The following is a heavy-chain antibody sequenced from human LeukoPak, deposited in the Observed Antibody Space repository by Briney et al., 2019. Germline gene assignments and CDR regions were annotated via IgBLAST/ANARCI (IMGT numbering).Heavy chain of an antibody. Sequence: GGSLRLSCAASGFTFSSYSMNWVRQAPGKGLEWVSSVSRSSSYIYYADSMKGRFTISRDNAKNSLYLQMNSLRAEDTAVYYCARGLTYYGSGSYFDYWGQGTLVTVSS. CDR1: GFTFSSYS. J-gene: IGHJ4*02. V-gene: IGHV3-21*01. CDR2: VSRSSSYI. D-gene: IGHD3-10*01. CDR3: ARGLTYYGSGSYFDY.